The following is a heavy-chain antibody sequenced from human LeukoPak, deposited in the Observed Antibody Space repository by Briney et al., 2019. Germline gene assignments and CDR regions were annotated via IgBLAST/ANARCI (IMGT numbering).Heavy chain of an antibody. CDR3: ARLLTSSGWQTLDY. V-gene: IGHV5-51*01. CDR1: GYNFATYW. CDR2: IYPADSDA. Sequence: GESLKISCQGFGYNFATYWIGWVRQMPGKGLEWMGIIYPADSDARYSPSFKGQVTISADKSISTVFLQWSSLKASDTASYYCARLLTSSGWQTLDYWGQGTLVTVSS. D-gene: IGHD6-19*01. J-gene: IGHJ4*02.